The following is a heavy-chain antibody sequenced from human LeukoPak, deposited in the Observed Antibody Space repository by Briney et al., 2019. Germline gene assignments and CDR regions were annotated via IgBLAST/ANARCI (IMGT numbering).Heavy chain of an antibody. J-gene: IGHJ4*02. CDR2: IYSGGST. CDR3: ARLAPKPYDFWSGYYTPSGPPGEDY. CDR1: GFTVSSNY. D-gene: IGHD3-3*01. Sequence: GGSLRLSCAASGFTVSSNYMSWVRQAPGKGLEWVSVIYSGGSTYYADSVKGRFTISRDNSKNTLYLQMNSLRAEDTAVYYSARLAPKPYDFWSGYYTPSGPPGEDYWGQGTLVTVSS. V-gene: IGHV3-53*01.